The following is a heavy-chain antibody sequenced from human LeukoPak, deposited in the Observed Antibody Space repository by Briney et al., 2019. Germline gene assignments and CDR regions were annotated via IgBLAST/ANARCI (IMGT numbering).Heavy chain of an antibody. CDR3: ARSARYCSGGSCLDH. CDR2: LYPSGST. D-gene: IGHD2-15*01. CDR1: GGSISSYY. J-gene: IGHJ4*02. Sequence: SETLSLTCTVSGGSISSYYWSWIRQPPGKGLEWIGLLYPSGSTNYNPSLKSRVTISVDTSKNQFSLKLSSVTAADTAVYYCARSARYCSGGSCLDHWGQGTLVTVSS. V-gene: IGHV4-59*12.